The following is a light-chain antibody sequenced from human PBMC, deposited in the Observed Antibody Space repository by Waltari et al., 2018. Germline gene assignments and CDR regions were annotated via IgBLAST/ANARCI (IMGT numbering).Light chain of an antibody. CDR1: SSDVGGYNY. CDR3: SSYTSSNTLG. CDR2: AVT. V-gene: IGLV2-14*03. J-gene: IGLJ1*01. Sequence: QSALTQPASVSGSPGQSRTIPCTGTSSDVGGYNYVSWYQQHPGKAPKLMIYAVTNRPSGVSNRFSGSKSGNTASLTISGLQAEDEADYYCSSYTSSNTLGFGTGTKVTVL.